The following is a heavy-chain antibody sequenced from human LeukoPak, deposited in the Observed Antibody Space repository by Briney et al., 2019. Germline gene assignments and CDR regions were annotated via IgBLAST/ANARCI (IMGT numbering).Heavy chain of an antibody. J-gene: IGHJ4*02. Sequence: LSQTLSLTCAISEDSVSSNSAAWSWIRQPPGKGLEWIGYIYYSGSTNYNPSLKSRVTISVDTSKNQFSLKLSSVTAADTAVYYCARGPRYCSSTSCYFVDYWGQGTLVTVSS. CDR3: ARGPRYCSSTSCYFVDY. CDR1: EDSVSSNSAA. CDR2: IYYSGST. V-gene: IGHV4-59*01. D-gene: IGHD2-2*01.